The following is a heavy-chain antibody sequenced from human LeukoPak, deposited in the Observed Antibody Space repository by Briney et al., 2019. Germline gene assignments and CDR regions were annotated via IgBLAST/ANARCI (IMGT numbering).Heavy chain of an antibody. CDR2: IRYDGSNK. Sequence: GGSLRLSCAASGFTFSSYAMHWVRQAPGKGLEWVAFIRYDGSNKYYADSVKGRFTISRDNSKNTLYLQMNSLRAEDTAVYYCAKDRSGLKPALDYWGQGTLVTVSS. J-gene: IGHJ4*02. CDR1: GFTFSSYA. CDR3: AKDRSGLKPALDY. D-gene: IGHD5-12*01. V-gene: IGHV3-30*02.